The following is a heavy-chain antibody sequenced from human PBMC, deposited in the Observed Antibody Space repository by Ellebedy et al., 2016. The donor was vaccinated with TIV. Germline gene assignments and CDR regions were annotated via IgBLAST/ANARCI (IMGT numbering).Heavy chain of an antibody. V-gene: IGHV7-4-1*02. CDR1: GYSCTGYS. J-gene: IGHJ4*02. CDR3: ARGQVVHSATFDQ. CDR2: INTNTGNP. Sequence: AASVKVSCKASGYSCTGYSINWMRRPPGQGLEWIGWINTNTGNPAYAQGFTGRFVLSLDTSVSTAYLQINSLKTEDTAVYYCARGQVVHSATFDQWGQGTLVTVSS. D-gene: IGHD2-15*01.